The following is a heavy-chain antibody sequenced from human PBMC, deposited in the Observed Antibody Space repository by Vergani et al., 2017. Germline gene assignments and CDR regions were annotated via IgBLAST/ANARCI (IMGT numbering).Heavy chain of an antibody. D-gene: IGHD6-19*01. J-gene: IGHJ3*02. Sequence: EVQLVESGGGVVRPGGSLRLSCAASGFTFDDYGMSWVRQAPGKGLEWVSGINWNGGSTGYADSVKGRFTISRDNAKNSLYLQMNSLRAEDTALYHCARFYSSGWYWSNAFDIWGQGTMVTVSS. CDR1: GFTFDDYG. V-gene: IGHV3-20*01. CDR3: ARFYSSGWYWSNAFDI. CDR2: INWNGGST.